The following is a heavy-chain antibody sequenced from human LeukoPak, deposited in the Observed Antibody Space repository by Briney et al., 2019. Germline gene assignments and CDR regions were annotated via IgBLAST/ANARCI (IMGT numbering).Heavy chain of an antibody. V-gene: IGHV3-48*01. CDR1: GFTFNSYS. J-gene: IGHJ4*02. Sequence: PGGSLRLSCTASGFTFNSYSMNWVRQAPGKGLEWVSYIKSSSTTIYYADSVKGRFTISRDNSKNTLYLQMNSLRAEDTAVYYCVGYFDWFNYWGQGTLVTVSS. D-gene: IGHD3-9*01. CDR2: IKSSSTTI. CDR3: VGYFDWFNY.